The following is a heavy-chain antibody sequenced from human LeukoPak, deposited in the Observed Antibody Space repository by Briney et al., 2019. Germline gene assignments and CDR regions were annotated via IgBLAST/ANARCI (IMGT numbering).Heavy chain of an antibody. J-gene: IGHJ6*03. Sequence: ASVKVPCKASGYTFTNYAINWVRQAPGQGLEWMGWISAYNGNTNYAQKLQGRVTMTTDTSTSTAYMELRSLRSDDTAVYYCARASPPGVNDHSINYYYYMDVWGKGTTVTVSS. CDR1: GYTFTNYA. D-gene: IGHD4-11*01. CDR3: ARASPPGVNDHSINYYYYMDV. V-gene: IGHV1-18*01. CDR2: ISAYNGNT.